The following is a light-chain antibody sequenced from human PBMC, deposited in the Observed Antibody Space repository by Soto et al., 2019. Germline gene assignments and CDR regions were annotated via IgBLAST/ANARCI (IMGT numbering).Light chain of an antibody. J-gene: IGKJ3*01. CDR1: QDIRND. Sequence: AIQMTQSPSSLSASVGDRVTITCRASQDIRNDLGWYQQKPGKAPNLLIYAASTLQIGVPSRFSGSGSGTDFTITISSLQPEDFATYYCLQGYNFPHTFGPGTKVDIK. CDR3: LQGYNFPHT. V-gene: IGKV1-6*01. CDR2: AAS.